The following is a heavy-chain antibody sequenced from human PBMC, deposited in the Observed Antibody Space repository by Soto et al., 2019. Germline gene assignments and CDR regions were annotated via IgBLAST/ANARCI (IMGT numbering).Heavy chain of an antibody. CDR2: IYPGDSDT. CDR3: ARHQDCSSTSCYYWFDP. D-gene: IGHD2-2*01. CDR1: GYSFTSYW. V-gene: IGHV5-51*01. Sequence: PGESLKISCKGSGYSFTSYWIGWVRQMPGKGLEWMGIIYPGDSDTRYSPSFQGQVTISADKSISTAYLQWSSLKASDTAMYYCARHQDCSSTSCYYWFDPWGQGTLVTVSS. J-gene: IGHJ5*02.